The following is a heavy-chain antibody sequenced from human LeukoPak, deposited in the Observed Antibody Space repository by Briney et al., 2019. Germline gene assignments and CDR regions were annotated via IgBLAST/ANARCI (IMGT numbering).Heavy chain of an antibody. CDR1: GFTFDDYA. J-gene: IGHJ6*02. D-gene: IGHD3-10*01. Sequence: GGSLRLSCAASGFTFDDYAMHWVRQAPGKGLEWVSGISWNSGSIGYADSGKGRFTISRDNAKNSLYLQMNSLRAEDTALYYCAKDKSRRSFWFGELLPSYYYYGMDAWGQGTTVTASS. CDR3: AKDKSRRSFWFGELLPSYYYYGMDA. V-gene: IGHV3-9*01. CDR2: ISWNSGSI.